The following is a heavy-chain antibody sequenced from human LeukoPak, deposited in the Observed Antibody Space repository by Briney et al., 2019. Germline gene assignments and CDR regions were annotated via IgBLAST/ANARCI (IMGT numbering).Heavy chain of an antibody. CDR2: ISGSGDNT. J-gene: IGHJ6*02. CDR3: ARDPWTGPGMDV. Sequence: GGSLRLSCAASGFTFSSYAMSWVRQAPGKGLEWVSGISGSGDNTYYADSVKGRFTISRDNSKNTLYLQMNSLRAEDTAVYYCARDPWTGPGMDVWGQGTTVTVSS. D-gene: IGHD3/OR15-3a*01. CDR1: GFTFSSYA. V-gene: IGHV3-23*01.